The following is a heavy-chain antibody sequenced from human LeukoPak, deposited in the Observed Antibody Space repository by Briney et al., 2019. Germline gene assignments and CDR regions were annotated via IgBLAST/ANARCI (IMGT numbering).Heavy chain of an antibody. V-gene: IGHV3-48*04. CDR1: GFTFSSYS. Sequence: GSLRLSCAASGFTFSSYSMNWVRQAPGKGLEWVSYISSSSSIIYYADSVKGRFTISRDNAKNSLYLQMNSLRADDTAVYFCATRPPGDHPYFDFWGQGSLVTVSS. D-gene: IGHD3-10*01. CDR2: ISSSSSII. CDR3: ATRPPGDHPYFDF. J-gene: IGHJ4*02.